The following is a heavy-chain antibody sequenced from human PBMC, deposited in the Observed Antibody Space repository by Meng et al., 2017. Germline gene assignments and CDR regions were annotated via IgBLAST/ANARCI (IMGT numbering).Heavy chain of an antibody. J-gene: IGHJ2*01. D-gene: IGHD3-10*01. CDR1: GFTFSGCW. CDR3: ARERGSRQFDL. Sequence: GESLKISCVASGFTFSGCWMGWVRQAPGKGLEWVANKKQDGSAMYYVDSVKGRFTISRDNGKNSLYVQMNSLRVEDTALYFCARERGSRQFDLWGRGTLVTVSS. V-gene: IGHV3-7*01. CDR2: KKQDGSAM.